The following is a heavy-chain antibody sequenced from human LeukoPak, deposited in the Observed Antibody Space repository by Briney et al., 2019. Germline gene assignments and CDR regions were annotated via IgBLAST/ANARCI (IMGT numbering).Heavy chain of an antibody. J-gene: IGHJ3*02. CDR2: MNPNSGNT. CDR3: ARRGNYDILTGPLDAFDI. CDR1: GYTFTSYD. D-gene: IGHD3-9*01. V-gene: IGHV1-8*01. Sequence: ASVKVSCKASGYTFTSYDINWVRQATGQGLEWMGWMNPNSGNTGYAQKFQGRVTMTRNTSISTAYMELSSLRSEDTAVYYCARRGNYDILTGPLDAFDIWGQGTMVTVSS.